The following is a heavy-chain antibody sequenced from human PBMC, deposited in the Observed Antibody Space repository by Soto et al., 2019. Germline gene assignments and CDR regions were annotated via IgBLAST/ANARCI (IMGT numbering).Heavy chain of an antibody. CDR1: GGSISSSSYY. Sequence: SETLSLTCTVSGGSISSSSYYWGWIRQPPGKGLEWIGSIYYSGSTYYNPSLKSRVTISVDTSKNQFSLKLSSVTAADTAVYYCARIATVTDYYYYYGMDVWGQGTTVTVS. V-gene: IGHV4-39*01. J-gene: IGHJ6*02. CDR2: IYYSGST. D-gene: IGHD4-4*01. CDR3: ARIATVTDYYYYYGMDV.